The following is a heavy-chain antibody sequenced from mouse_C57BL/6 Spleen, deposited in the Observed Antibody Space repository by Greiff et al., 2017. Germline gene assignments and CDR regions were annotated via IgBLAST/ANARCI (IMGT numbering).Heavy chain of an antibody. CDR2: IYPGDGDT. CDR1: GYAFSSSW. Sequence: QVQLQQSGPELVKPGASVKISCKASGYAFSSSWMNWVQQRPGTGLEWIGRIYPGDGDTNYNGKFKGKATLTADKSSSTAYMQHSGLTSEDSAVYFCARSSITTVVAYYFDYWGQGTTRTVSS. J-gene: IGHJ2*01. D-gene: IGHD1-1*01. V-gene: IGHV1-82*01. CDR3: ARSSITTVVAYYFDY.